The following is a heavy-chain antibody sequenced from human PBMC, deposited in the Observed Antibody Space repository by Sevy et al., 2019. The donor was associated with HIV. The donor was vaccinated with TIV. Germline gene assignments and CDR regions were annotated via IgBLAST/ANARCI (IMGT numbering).Heavy chain of an antibody. D-gene: IGHD3-3*01. Sequence: ASVKVSCKASGYTFTGYYMHWVRQAPGQGLEWMGWINPNSGGTNYAQKFQGRVTMTRDTSISTAYMELSRLRSDDTDVYYCARDRLARIFGDSYYYYYYGMDVWGQGTTVTVSS. J-gene: IGHJ6*02. V-gene: IGHV1-2*02. CDR3: ARDRLARIFGDSYYYYYYGMDV. CDR2: INPNSGGT. CDR1: GYTFTGYY.